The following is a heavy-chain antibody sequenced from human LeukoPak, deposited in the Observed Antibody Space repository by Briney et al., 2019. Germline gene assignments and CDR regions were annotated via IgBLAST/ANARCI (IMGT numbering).Heavy chain of an antibody. CDR3: ARGITDYGDYIVISYFDY. CDR1: GGSISSYY. CDR2: IYYNGGT. V-gene: IGHV4-59*01. Sequence: SETLSFTCTVSGGSISSYYWNWIRQPPGKGLEWIGYIYYNGGTNYNPSLKSRVTISVDTSKNQFSLKLSSVTAADTAVYYCARGITDYGDYIVISYFDYWGQGTQVTVSS. J-gene: IGHJ4*02. D-gene: IGHD4-17*01.